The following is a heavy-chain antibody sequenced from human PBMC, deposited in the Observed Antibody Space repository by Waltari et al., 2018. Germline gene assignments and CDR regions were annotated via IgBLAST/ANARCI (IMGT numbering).Heavy chain of an antibody. Sequence: QVQPVQSGAEVTKSGASVTVSCKASGYTFTSYDIKWLRQATAQGLEWMGWLNPSSGNTGYAKKFQGRVTMTGNTSISTAYMELSSLRSEDTAVYYGAKGKLYDFWSCYYSHGMDVWGQGTTVTVSS. V-gene: IGHV1-8*01. CDR3: AKGKLYDFWSCYYSHGMDV. CDR1: GYTFTSYD. J-gene: IGHJ6*02. D-gene: IGHD3-3*01. CDR2: LNPSSGNT.